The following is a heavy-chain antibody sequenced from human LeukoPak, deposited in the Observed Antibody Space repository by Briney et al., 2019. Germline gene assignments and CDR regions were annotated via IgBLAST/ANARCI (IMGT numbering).Heavy chain of an antibody. CDR2: IGPTGSDR. J-gene: IGHJ4*02. CDR1: GLTFSTSG. D-gene: IGHD1-14*01. CDR3: ATETNGRHYDY. Sequence: GGSLRLSCTASGLTFSTSGFNWVRQAPGKGLEWAASIGPTGSDRYHADSIKGRFTISRDNANNFLYLQMNSLRAEDTAVYYCATETNGRHYDYWGQGTLLTVSS. V-gene: IGHV3-21*06.